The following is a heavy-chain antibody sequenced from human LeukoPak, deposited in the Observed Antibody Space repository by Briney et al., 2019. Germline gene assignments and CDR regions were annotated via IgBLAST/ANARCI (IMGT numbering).Heavy chain of an antibody. V-gene: IGHV1-2*02. Sequence: ASVKISCKASGYTFTGYYMHWVRQAPGQGLEWMGWINPNSGGTNYAQKFQGRVTMTRDTSISTAYMELSRLRSDDTAVYYCATEYYYDSSGYSKHPYFDYWGQGTLVTVSS. CDR3: ATEYYYDSSGYSKHPYFDY. J-gene: IGHJ4*02. D-gene: IGHD3-22*01. CDR2: INPNSGGT. CDR1: GYTFTGYY.